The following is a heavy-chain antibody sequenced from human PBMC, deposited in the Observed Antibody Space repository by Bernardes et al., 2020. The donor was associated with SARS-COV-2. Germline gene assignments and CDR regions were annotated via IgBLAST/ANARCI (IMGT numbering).Heavy chain of an antibody. CDR1: GFTFSSYW. D-gene: IGHD2-15*01. CDR3: ARDSYCSGGSCWGYYYYGMDV. CDR2: IKQDGSEK. J-gene: IGHJ6*02. Sequence: GGSLRLSCAASGFTFSSYWMSWVRQAPGKGLEWVANIKQDGSEKYYVDSVKGRFTISRDNAKNSLYLQMNSLRAEDTAVYYCARDSYCSGGSCWGYYYYGMDVWGQGTTVTVSS. V-gene: IGHV3-7*01.